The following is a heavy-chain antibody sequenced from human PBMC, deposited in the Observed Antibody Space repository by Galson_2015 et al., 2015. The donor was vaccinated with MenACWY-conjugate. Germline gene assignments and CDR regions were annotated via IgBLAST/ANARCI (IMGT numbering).Heavy chain of an antibody. CDR2: IYPGDSDT. CDR1: GYSFTSYW. CDR3: AGHNSYYDTDDRRFDS. D-gene: IGHD3-22*01. J-gene: IGHJ5*01. V-gene: IGHV5-51*01. Sequence: QSGAEVKKPGESLTISCKGSGYSFTSYWIGWVRQMPGKGLEWMGIIYPGDSDTRYSPSFQGQVTITADKSISTAYLQWSSLKASDTAMYYCAGHNSYYDTDDRRFDSWGQGTLVTVSS.